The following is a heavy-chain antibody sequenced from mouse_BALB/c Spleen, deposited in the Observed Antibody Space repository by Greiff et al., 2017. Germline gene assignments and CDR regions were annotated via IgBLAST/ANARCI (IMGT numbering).Heavy chain of an antibody. CDR3: ARGGNYDYFDY. Sequence: QVQLQQPGAELVKPGASVKLSCKASGYTFTSYWMHWVKQRPGQGLEWIGEINPSNGRTNYNEKFKSKATLTVDKSSSTAYMQLSSLTSEDSAVYYCARGGNYDYFDYWGQGTTLTVSS. V-gene: IGHV1S81*02. D-gene: IGHD2-1*01. CDR2: INPSNGRT. J-gene: IGHJ2*01. CDR1: GYTFTSYW.